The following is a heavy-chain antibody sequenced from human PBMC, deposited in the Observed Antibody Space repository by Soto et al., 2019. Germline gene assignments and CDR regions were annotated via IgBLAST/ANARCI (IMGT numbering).Heavy chain of an antibody. V-gene: IGHV3-43*01. CDR1: GFTFDDYT. CDR3: AKQGGLAINTVAGERDYYYGMDV. D-gene: IGHD6-19*01. CDR2: ISWDGGST. Sequence: EVQLVESGGVVVQPGGSLRLSCAASGFTFDDYTMHWVRQAPGKGLEWVSLISWDGGSTYYADSVKGRFTISRDNSKNSLYLQMNSLRTEDTALYYCAKQGGLAINTVAGERDYYYGMDVWGQGTTVTVSS. J-gene: IGHJ6*02.